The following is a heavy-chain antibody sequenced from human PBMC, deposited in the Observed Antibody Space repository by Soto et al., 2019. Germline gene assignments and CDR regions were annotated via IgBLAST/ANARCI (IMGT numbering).Heavy chain of an antibody. Sequence: GESLKISCKGSGYSFTSYWIGWVRQMPGKGLEWMGIIYPGDSDTRHSPSFQGQVTISADKSISTAYLQWSSLKASDTAMYYCARPLVPAAPDAFHIRGQGTMLTGS. V-gene: IGHV5-51*01. CDR1: GYSFTSYW. CDR2: IYPGDSDT. CDR3: ARPLVPAAPDAFHI. D-gene: IGHD2-2*01. J-gene: IGHJ3*02.